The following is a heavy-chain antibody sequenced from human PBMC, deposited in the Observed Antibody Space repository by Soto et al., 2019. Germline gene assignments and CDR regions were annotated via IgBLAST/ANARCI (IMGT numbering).Heavy chain of an antibody. CDR2: ISGRGNT. J-gene: IGHJ5*02. Sequence: EVQLLESGGGLVQPGGSLRLSCAASGFTFSSCAMSWVRQAPGKGLEWVSSISGRGNTYHADSVKGRFTISRDNSKNTLYLQMNSLSAVDTAVYYCAKGPEAYSGPNRFDPWGQGTLVTVSS. CDR3: AKGPEAYSGPNRFDP. D-gene: IGHD5-12*01. CDR1: GFTFSSCA. V-gene: IGHV3-23*01.